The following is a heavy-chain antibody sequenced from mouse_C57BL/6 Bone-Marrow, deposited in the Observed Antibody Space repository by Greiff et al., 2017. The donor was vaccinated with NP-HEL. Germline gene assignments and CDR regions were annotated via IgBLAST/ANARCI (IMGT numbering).Heavy chain of an antibody. J-gene: IGHJ1*03. Sequence: EVKVVESGGGLVQPGESLKLSCESYEYAFPSHDMSWVRKTPEKRLELVAAINSDGGRTYYPDTMEGRFIISRDNTKKTLYLQMSSLRSEDTALYYCARPSTMSTTRWYCDVWGTGTTVTVSS. CDR1: EYAFPSHD. D-gene: IGHD2-4*01. CDR3: ARPSTMSTTRWYCDV. CDR2: INSDGGRT. V-gene: IGHV5-2*01.